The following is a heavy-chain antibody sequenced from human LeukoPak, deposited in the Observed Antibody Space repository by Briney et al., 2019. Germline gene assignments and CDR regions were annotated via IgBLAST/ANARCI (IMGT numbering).Heavy chain of an antibody. CDR3: TKENWSGYYNWFDP. CDR1: GGSIGSYY. D-gene: IGHD3-3*01. V-gene: IGHV4-59*01. CDR2: IHYSGST. Sequence: PSETLSLTCTVSGGSIGSYYWTWIRQPPGKGLEWVGYIHYSGSTNYNPSLKSRVTISLDTSKNHFSLTLSSVTAADTAVYYCTKENWSGYYNWFDPWGQGTLVTVSP. J-gene: IGHJ5*02.